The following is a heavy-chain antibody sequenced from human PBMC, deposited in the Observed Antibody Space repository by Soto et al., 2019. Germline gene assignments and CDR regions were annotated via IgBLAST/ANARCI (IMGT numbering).Heavy chain of an antibody. CDR1: GGSISSGGYY. V-gene: IGHV4-31*03. D-gene: IGHD6-6*01. Sequence: SETLSLTCTVSGGSISSGGYYWSWTRQHPGKGLEWIGYIYYSGSTYYNPSLKSRVTISVDTSKNQFSLKLSSVTAADTAVYYCARGLEYSSSSYFDYWGQGTLVTVSS. CDR2: IYYSGST. J-gene: IGHJ4*02. CDR3: ARGLEYSSSSYFDY.